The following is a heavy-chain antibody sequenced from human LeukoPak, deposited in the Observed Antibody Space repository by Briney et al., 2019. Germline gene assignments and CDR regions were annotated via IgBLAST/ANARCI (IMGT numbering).Heavy chain of an antibody. J-gene: IGHJ5*02. D-gene: IGHD6-6*01. CDR2: IYTSGST. CDR3: ARGSRSSSSVNWFDP. V-gene: IGHV4-4*07. Sequence: PSETLSLTCTVSGGSISSYYWSWIRQPAGKGLEWIGRIYTSGSTNYNPSLKSRVTMSVDTSKNQFSLKLSSVTAADTAVYYCARGSRSSSSVNWFDPWGQGTLVTVSS. CDR1: GGSISSYY.